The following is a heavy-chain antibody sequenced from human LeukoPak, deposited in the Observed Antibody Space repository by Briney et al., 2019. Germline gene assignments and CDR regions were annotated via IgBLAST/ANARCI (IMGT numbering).Heavy chain of an antibody. CDR3: ARHVLFYGGNSNYFDY. CDR1: GFTASSNY. Sequence: LGGSLRLSCAASGFTASSNYMSWVRQAPGKGLEWVSVIYSGGSTYYADSVKGRFTISRDNSKNTLYLQMNSLRVEDTAVYYCARHVLFYGGNSNYFDYWGQGTLVTVSS. D-gene: IGHD4-23*01. V-gene: IGHV3-53*01. J-gene: IGHJ4*02. CDR2: IYSGGST.